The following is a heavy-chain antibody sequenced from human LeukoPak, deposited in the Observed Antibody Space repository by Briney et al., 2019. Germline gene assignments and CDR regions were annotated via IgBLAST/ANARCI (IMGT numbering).Heavy chain of an antibody. CDR2: IYHSGST. V-gene: IGHV4-30-2*01. Sequence: LQTLSLTCAVSGGSISSGGYSWSWIRQPPGKGLEWIGYIYHSGSTYYNPSLKSRVTISVDRSKNQFSLKLSSVTAADTAVYYCARGGGYDLAHDAFDIWGQGTMVTVSS. D-gene: IGHD5-12*01. J-gene: IGHJ3*02. CDR1: GGSISSGGYS. CDR3: ARGGGYDLAHDAFDI.